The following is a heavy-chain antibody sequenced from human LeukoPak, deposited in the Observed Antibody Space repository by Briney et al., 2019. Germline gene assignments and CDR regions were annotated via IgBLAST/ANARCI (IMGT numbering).Heavy chain of an antibody. J-gene: IGHJ4*02. CDR3: ARGEVGYCSSTSCYTLDY. V-gene: IGHV1-18*04. D-gene: IGHD2-2*02. CDR1: GYTFTSYY. CDR2: ISAYNDNT. Sequence: ASVKVSCKASGYTFTSYYMHWVRQAPGQGLEWMGWISAYNDNTNYAQKLQGRVTMTTDTSTSTAYMELRSLRSDDTAVYYCARGEVGYCSSTSCYTLDYWGQGTLVTVSS.